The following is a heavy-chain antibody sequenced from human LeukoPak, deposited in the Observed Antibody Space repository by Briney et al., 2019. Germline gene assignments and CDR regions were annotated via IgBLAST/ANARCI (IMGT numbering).Heavy chain of an antibody. CDR1: GFTFSSYA. V-gene: IGHV3-23*01. Sequence: GGSLRLSCAASGFTFSSYAMSWVRQAPGKGLEWVSAISGSGGSTYYADSVTGRFTISRDNSKNTLYLQMNSLRAEDTAVYYCAKGFNGRAVAGTVDYWGQGTLVTVSS. D-gene: IGHD6-19*01. CDR2: ISGSGGST. J-gene: IGHJ4*02. CDR3: AKGFNGRAVAGTVDY.